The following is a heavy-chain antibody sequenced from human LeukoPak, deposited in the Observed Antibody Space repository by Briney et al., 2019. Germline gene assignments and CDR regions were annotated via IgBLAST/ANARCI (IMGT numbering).Heavy chain of an antibody. CDR1: GGSISSHY. CDR3: ARGAGDTLKVGTQDCYYYYYMDV. CDR2: IYYSGST. V-gene: IGHV4-59*11. Sequence: SETLSLTCTVAGGSISSHYWSWIRQPPGKGLEWIGYIYYSGSTNYNPSLKSRVTISVDTSKNQFSLKLSSVTAADTAVYYCARGAGDTLKVGTQDCYYYYYMDVWGKGTTVTVSS. J-gene: IGHJ6*03. D-gene: IGHD7-27*01.